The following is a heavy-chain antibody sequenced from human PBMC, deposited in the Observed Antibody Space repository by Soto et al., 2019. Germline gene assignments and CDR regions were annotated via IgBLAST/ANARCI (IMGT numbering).Heavy chain of an antibody. CDR1: GYTFTSYA. J-gene: IGHJ6*02. CDR2: INAGNGNT. CDR3: ARDTLGYCSSTSCYRSGMDV. D-gene: IGHD2-2*01. Sequence: ASVKVSCKASGYTFTSYAMHLVRQAPGHRLEWMGWINAGNGNTKYSQKFQGRVTITRDTSASTAYMELSSLRSEDTAVYYCARDTLGYCSSTSCYRSGMDVWGQGTTVTVSS. V-gene: IGHV1-3*01.